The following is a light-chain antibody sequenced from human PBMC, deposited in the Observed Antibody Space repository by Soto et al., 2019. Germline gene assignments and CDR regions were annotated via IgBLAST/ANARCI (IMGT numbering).Light chain of an antibody. Sequence: EIVLTQSPGTLSLSPGERATLSCRASQSVSSSYLAWYQQKPGQAPMLLIYGASSRATGIPDRFSGSGSGTDFTLTISRLEPEDFAVYYCQQSGSSAWTFGQGTKVEIK. CDR3: QQSGSSAWT. V-gene: IGKV3-20*01. CDR2: GAS. CDR1: QSVSSSY. J-gene: IGKJ1*01.